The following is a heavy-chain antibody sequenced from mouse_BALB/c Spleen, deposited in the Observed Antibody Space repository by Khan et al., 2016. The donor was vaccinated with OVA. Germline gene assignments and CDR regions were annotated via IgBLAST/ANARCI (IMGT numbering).Heavy chain of an antibody. V-gene: IGHV2-9*02. CDR3: ARNREPDYFDY. CDR2: IWAGGST. Sequence: VQLQESGPGLVAPSQSLSITCTVSGFSLTSHGVHWVRQPPGKGLEWLGVIWAGGSTNYNSALMSRLSISKDSSKRQVFLKMNSLQTDDTAMYYCARNREPDYFDYWGQGTTLTVSS. CDR1: GFSLTSHG. J-gene: IGHJ2*01.